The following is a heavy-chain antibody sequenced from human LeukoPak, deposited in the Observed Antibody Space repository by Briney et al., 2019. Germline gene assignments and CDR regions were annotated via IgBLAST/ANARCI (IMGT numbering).Heavy chain of an antibody. CDR2: IYHSGST. CDR1: GGSFSGYY. Sequence: PSETLSLTCAVYGGSFSGYYWSWIRQPPGKGLEWIGEIYHSGSTNYNPSLKSRVTISVDKSKNQFSLKLSSVTAADTAVFYCARLPQRSDILTSYANSFDFWGQGTLVTVSS. J-gene: IGHJ4*02. V-gene: IGHV4-34*01. D-gene: IGHD3-9*01. CDR3: ARLPQRSDILTSYANSFDF.